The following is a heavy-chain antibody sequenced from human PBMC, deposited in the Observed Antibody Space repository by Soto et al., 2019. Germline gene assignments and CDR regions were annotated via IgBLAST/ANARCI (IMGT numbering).Heavy chain of an antibody. J-gene: IGHJ4*02. D-gene: IGHD1-26*01. CDR1: GFTFSSYA. CDR2: ISGSGGST. CDR3: ARRGSGSYYDY. V-gene: IGHV3-23*01. Sequence: EVQLLESGGGLVQPGGSLRLSCAASGFTFSSYAMRWVRQAPGKGVEWVSAISGSGGSTYYADSVKGRFTTSRDNSKNTLYLQMTSLRAEDTAVYYCARRGSGSYYDYWGQGTLVTVSS.